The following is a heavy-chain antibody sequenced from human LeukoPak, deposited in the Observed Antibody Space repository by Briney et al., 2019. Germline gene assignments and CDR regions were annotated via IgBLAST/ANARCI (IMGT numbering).Heavy chain of an antibody. J-gene: IGHJ5*02. CDR3: ARIGVVVMVDNWFDP. V-gene: IGHV4-61*02. CDR1: GGSISSGSYY. Sequence: SETLSLTCTVSGGSISSGSYYWSWIRQPAGKGLEWIGRIYASGSTNYNPSLKSRVTISVDTSKNQFSLKLSFVTAADTAVYYCARIGVVVMVDNWFDPWGQGTLVTVSS. CDR2: IYASGST. D-gene: IGHD2-8*01.